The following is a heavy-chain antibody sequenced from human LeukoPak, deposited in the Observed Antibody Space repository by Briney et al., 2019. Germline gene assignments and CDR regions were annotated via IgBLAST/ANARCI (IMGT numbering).Heavy chain of an antibody. Sequence: ASEKVSSTASGYTFTTYGISWVRQAPGQGPEWMGWISAYNGNTNYAQKLQGRVTMTTDTSTSTAYMELRSLRSDDTAVYYCARDRGSGYYRYWGQGTLVTVSS. V-gene: IGHV1-18*01. J-gene: IGHJ4*02. CDR1: GYTFTTYG. CDR3: ARDRGSGYYRY. CDR2: ISAYNGNT. D-gene: IGHD3-22*01.